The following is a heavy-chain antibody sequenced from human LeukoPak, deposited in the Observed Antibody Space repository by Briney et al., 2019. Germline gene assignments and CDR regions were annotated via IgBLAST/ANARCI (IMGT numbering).Heavy chain of an antibody. D-gene: IGHD3-9*01. Sequence: KPSETLSLTCSVSGGSISTDNHYWGWIRQSPGKGLEWIGNIHYRGNSYYNPSLKNRVTISVDTSENQFSLKLSSVTAADTAVFYCARADSDGFLTGYPPSNNWFDPWGQGTLVTVSS. V-gene: IGHV4-39*01. CDR2: IHYRGNS. CDR1: GGSISTDNHY. CDR3: ARADSDGFLTGYPPSNNWFDP. J-gene: IGHJ5*02.